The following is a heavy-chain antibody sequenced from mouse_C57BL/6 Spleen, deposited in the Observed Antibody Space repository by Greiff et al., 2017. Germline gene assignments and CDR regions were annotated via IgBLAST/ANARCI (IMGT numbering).Heavy chain of an antibody. J-gene: IGHJ1*03. CDR3: AREGSYWYFDV. V-gene: IGHV1-18*01. CDR1: GYTFTDYN. CDR2: INPNNVGT. Sequence: EVQLQQSGPELVQPGASVKIPCKASGYTFTDYNMDWVKQSHGKSLEWIGDINPNNVGTIYNQKFKGKATLTVDKSSSTAYMELRSLTSEDTAVYYCAREGSYWYFDVWGTGTTVTVSS.